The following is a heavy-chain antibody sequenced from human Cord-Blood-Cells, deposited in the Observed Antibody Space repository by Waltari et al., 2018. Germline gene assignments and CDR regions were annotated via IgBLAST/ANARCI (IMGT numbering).Heavy chain of an antibody. J-gene: IGHJ5*02. V-gene: IGHV1-2*02. CDR3: ARGEELLPINWFDP. CDR2: INPNSGGT. D-gene: IGHD1-26*01. Sequence: QVQLVQSGAEVKKPGASVKVSCQASGYTFTAYHMHWVRTAPGQGLEWMGWINPNSGGTNYAQKFQGRVTMTRDTSISTAYMELSRLRSDDTAVYYCARGEELLPINWFDPWGQGTLVTVSS. CDR1: GYTFTAYH.